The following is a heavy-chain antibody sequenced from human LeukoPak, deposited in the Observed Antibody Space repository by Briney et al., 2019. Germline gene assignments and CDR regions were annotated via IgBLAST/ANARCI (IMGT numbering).Heavy chain of an antibody. J-gene: IGHJ4*02. V-gene: IGHV3-21*03. D-gene: IGHD3-22*01. CDR3: ARVLRGYDSSAYYYDYFDY. CDR2: ITDSSSSR. Sequence: GGSLRLSCAASGFTFSSYSMNWVRQAPGKGLEWVSSITDSSSSRYYADSVKGRFTISRDNAKNSLYLQMNSLRAEDTAAYYCARVLRGYDSSAYYYDYFDYWGQGTLVTVSS. CDR1: GFTFSSYS.